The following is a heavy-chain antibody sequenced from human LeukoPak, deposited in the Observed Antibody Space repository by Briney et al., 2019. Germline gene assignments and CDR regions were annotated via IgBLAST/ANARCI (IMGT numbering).Heavy chain of an antibody. Sequence: PGGSLRLSCAASGFTFSSYSMNWVRQAPGKGLEWVSSISSSSSYIYYADSVKGRFTISRDNAKNSLYLQMNSLRAEDTAVYYCARFTYYYDSSGYRPSDAFDIWGQGTMVTVSS. V-gene: IGHV3-21*01. J-gene: IGHJ3*02. CDR2: ISSSSSYI. CDR3: ARFTYYYDSSGYRPSDAFDI. D-gene: IGHD3-22*01. CDR1: GFTFSSYS.